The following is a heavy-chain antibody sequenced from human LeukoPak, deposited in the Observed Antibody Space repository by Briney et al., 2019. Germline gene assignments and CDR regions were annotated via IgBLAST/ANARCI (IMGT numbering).Heavy chain of an antibody. CDR1: GASISSYY. CDR3: ARHYYSDPFDY. V-gene: IGHV4-59*01. J-gene: IGHJ4*02. D-gene: IGHD4-17*01. Sequence: SETLSLTCTVSGASISSYYWSWIRQPPGKGLEWIGYIDYSGSTNYNPSLKSRVIISVDTSKTQFSLKLSSVTAADTAVYYCARHYYSDPFDYWAREPWSPSPQ. CDR2: IDYSGST.